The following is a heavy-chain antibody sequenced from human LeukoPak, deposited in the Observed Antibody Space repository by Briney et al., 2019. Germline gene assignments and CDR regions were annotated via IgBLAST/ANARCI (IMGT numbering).Heavy chain of an antibody. CDR3: ARDKSGSYYEYYYYYGMDV. CDR2: TYYRSKWYN. CDR1: GDSVSSNSAA. J-gene: IGHJ6*02. Sequence: QTLSLTCAISGDSVSSNSAAWNWIRQSPSRGLEWLGRTYYRSKWYNDYAVSVKSRITINPDTSKNQFSLQLNSVTPEDTAVYYCARDKSGSYYEYYYYYGMDVWGQGTTVTVSS. D-gene: IGHD1-26*01. V-gene: IGHV6-1*01.